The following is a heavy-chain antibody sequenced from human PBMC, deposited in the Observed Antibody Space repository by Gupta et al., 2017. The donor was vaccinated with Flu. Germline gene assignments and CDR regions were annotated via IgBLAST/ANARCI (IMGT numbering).Heavy chain of an antibody. Sequence: CAVSGFTFSSYAMSWVRQAPGKGLEWVSAIGGSGVDTYYADSAKGRFTISRDNSKNMVYLQVNSLTADDTAIYYCARDEGGSYLRFWGQGSLVTVSS. V-gene: IGHV3-23*01. CDR2: IGGSGVDT. CDR3: ARDEGGSYLRF. J-gene: IGHJ4*02. D-gene: IGHD1-26*01. CDR1: GFTFSSYA.